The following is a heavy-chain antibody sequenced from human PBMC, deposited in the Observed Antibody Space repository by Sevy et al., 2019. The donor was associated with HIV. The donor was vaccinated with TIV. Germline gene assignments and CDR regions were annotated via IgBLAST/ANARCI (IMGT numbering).Heavy chain of an antibody. CDR2: ISGSGDST. CDR1: RFTFSSYA. J-gene: IGHJ3*02. D-gene: IGHD6-19*01. Sequence: GGSLRLSCAASRFTFSSYAMSWVRQAPGKGLEWVSVISGSGDSTFYAYSVKGRFTISRDNSRKMLYLQMNSLRVEDTAVYYCAKGVGTSGWYIAFDIWGQGTMVTVSS. CDR3: AKGVGTSGWYIAFDI. V-gene: IGHV3-23*01.